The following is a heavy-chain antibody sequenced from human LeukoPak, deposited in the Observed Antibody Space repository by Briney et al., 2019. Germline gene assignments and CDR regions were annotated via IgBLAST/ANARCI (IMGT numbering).Heavy chain of an antibody. V-gene: IGHV3-30*02. J-gene: IGHJ1*01. D-gene: IGHD6-13*01. Sequence: PGGSLRLSCAASGFTFSSYGMHWVRQAPGKGLEWVAFIRYDGSNKYYADSVKGRFTISRDNSKNTLYLQMNSLRAEDTAVYYCAKSIAAAGLYEYFQHWGQGTLVTVSS. CDR2: IRYDGSNK. CDR3: AKSIAAAGLYEYFQH. CDR1: GFTFSSYG.